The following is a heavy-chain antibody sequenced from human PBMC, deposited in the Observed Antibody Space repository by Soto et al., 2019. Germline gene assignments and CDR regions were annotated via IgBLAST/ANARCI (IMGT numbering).Heavy chain of an antibody. CDR1: GFTFTDYS. CDR2: ISSTGATI. D-gene: IGHD3-10*01. CDR3: ALRFMVRGAFDP. J-gene: IGHJ5*02. V-gene: IGHV3-11*01. Sequence: QVHLVESGGGLVKPGGSLRLSCAASGFTFTDYSMSWFRQAPGKGLEWVSQISSTGATIYYADSVKGRFTISRDNAKNSLYLQMTSLRAEDTAMYYCALRFMVRGAFDPWGQGTLVTVSS.